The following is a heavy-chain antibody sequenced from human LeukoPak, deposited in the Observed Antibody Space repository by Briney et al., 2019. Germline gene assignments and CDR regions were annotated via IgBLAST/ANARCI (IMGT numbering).Heavy chain of an antibody. CDR3: ARLSDCSRTSCNIYHYYYMDV. V-gene: IGHV5-51*01. J-gene: IGHJ6*03. CDR2: IYPGDSDT. CDR1: RYTFTSYW. D-gene: IGHD2-2*02. Sequence: GESLKISCKGSRYTFTSYWIAWVRQMPGKGLEWMGIIYPGDSDTRYSPSFQDQVTISADKSISIAYLQWRSLKASDTAMYYCARLSDCSRTSCNIYHYYYMDVWGKGTTVTVSS.